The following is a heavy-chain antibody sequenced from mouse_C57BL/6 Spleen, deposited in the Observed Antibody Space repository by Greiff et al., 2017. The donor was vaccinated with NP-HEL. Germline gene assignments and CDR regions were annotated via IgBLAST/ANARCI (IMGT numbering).Heavy chain of an antibody. Sequence: EVQLVESGGGLVQPGGSLSLSCAASGFTFTDYYMSWVRQPPGKALEWLGFIRNKANGYTTEYSASVKGRFTISRDNSQSILYLQMNALRAEDSATYYCASSPPYGSSEVYAMDYWGQGTSVTVSS. CDR3: ASSPPYGSSEVYAMDY. V-gene: IGHV7-3*01. CDR2: IRNKANGYTT. CDR1: GFTFTDYY. D-gene: IGHD1-1*01. J-gene: IGHJ4*01.